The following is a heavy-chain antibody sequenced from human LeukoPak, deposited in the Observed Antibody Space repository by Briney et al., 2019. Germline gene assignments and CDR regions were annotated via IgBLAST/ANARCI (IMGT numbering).Heavy chain of an antibody. Sequence: RSDTLSLTCVVYGGSFSGYYWSWLRPPPRKGLAWIGESTHSANGSYNPTLKSRVTMSVDPSKNQFSLKLSSVTAADTAVYYCARGRRTYSIGGYFDIWGRGSLVTVSS. CDR2: STHSANG. D-gene: IGHD2-15*01. CDR3: ARGRRTYSIGGYFDI. V-gene: IGHV4-34*01. CDR1: GGSFSGYY. J-gene: IGHJ2*01.